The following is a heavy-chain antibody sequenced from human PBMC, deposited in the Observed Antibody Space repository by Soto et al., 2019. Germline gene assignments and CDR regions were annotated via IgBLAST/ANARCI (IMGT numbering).Heavy chain of an antibody. CDR2: IYHSGST. V-gene: IGHV4-4*02. J-gene: IGHJ4*02. CDR3: ARGYGRNFDY. Sequence: SETPSITSAGYGDSSNGSNWWSLVRQPPGKGLEWIGEIYHSGSTNYNPSLKSRVTISVDKSKNQFSLKLSSVTAADTAVYYCARGYGRNFDYWGQG. CDR1: GDSSNGSNW. D-gene: IGHD1-20*01.